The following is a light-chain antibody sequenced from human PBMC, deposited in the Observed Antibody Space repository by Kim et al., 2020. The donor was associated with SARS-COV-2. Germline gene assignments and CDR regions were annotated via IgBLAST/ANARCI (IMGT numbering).Light chain of an antibody. V-gene: IGKV3-20*01. CDR2: GAS. Sequence: LSPGESATLSCRSSQSFSSSYVAWYQQKPGQAPRLLIFGASSRATGIPDRFSGSGSGTDFSLTISRVEPEDIAVYYCQQYVSSPYTFGQGTKLEI. CDR1: QSFSSSY. CDR3: QQYVSSPYT. J-gene: IGKJ2*01.